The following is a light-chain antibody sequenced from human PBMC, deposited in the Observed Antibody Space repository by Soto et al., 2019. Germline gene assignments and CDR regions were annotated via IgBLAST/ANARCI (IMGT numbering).Light chain of an antibody. V-gene: IGLV3-21*03. CDR1: NIGSES. CDR3: QVWDSSSDHVV. CDR2: DDS. J-gene: IGLJ2*01. Sequence: SYELTQPPSVSVAPGTKARIYCGGNNIGSESVDWYQQKPGQAPVLVVFDDSDRPSGIPERFSGSNSGNTATLTISRVEAGDEADYFCQVWDSSSDHVVFGGGTKLTVL.